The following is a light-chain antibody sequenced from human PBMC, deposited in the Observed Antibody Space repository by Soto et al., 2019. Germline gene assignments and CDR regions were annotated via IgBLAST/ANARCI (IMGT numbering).Light chain of an antibody. V-gene: IGKV1-39*01. Sequence: DIQMTQSPPSLSASVGDTITITCRASQSISTYLDWYQVTPGKAPKVLIYAASTLQDGVPSRFSGSGSGTDFTVTISSLQPEDFATYSCQQYYNLPITFGQGTRLENK. CDR1: QSISTY. CDR2: AAS. J-gene: IGKJ5*01. CDR3: QQYYNLPIT.